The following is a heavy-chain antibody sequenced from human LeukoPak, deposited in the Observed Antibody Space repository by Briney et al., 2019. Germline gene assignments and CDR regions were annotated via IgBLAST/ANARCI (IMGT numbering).Heavy chain of an antibody. V-gene: IGHV3-7*04. CDR3: ARARIDY. Sequence: GGSLRLSWVGSGFTFSSYWMTWVRQAPGKGLEWVANIKDDGSEKYSVDSVKGRFTIPRDNAKNLLYLQMSSLRAEDTAVYYCARARIDYWGQGTLVTVSS. CDR1: GFTFSSYW. D-gene: IGHD1-14*01. CDR2: IKDDGSEK. J-gene: IGHJ4*02.